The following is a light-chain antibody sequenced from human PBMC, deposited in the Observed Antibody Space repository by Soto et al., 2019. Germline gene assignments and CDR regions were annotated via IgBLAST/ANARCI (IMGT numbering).Light chain of an antibody. CDR2: KAS. CDR1: QNINNY. CDR3: QQSYTSRIT. V-gene: IGKV1-39*01. Sequence: DIQMTQSPSSLSASVGGRVTITCQASQNINNYLNWYQQKPGRAPKLLIYKASTLESGVPSRFSGSGSGTDFTLTISSLQPEDFATYYCQQSYTSRITFGLGTRLEIK. J-gene: IGKJ5*01.